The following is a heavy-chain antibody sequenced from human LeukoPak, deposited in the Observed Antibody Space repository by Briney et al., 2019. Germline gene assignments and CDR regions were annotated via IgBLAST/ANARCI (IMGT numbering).Heavy chain of an antibody. Sequence: PGGSLRLSCTGSGFTFSSYWMSWVRQAPGKGLEWVAVISYDGSNKYYADSVKGRFTISRDNSKNTLYLQMNSLRAEDTAVYYCALREGPWGQGTMVTVSS. CDR3: ALREGP. CDR2: ISYDGSNK. CDR1: GFTFSSYW. J-gene: IGHJ3*01. V-gene: IGHV3-30-3*01.